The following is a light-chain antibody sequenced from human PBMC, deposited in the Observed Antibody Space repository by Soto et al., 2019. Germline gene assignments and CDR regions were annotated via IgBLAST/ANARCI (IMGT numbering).Light chain of an antibody. V-gene: IGKV1-39*01. CDR1: ESINRH. Sequence: DIQMTQSPSSLSASVGDRVTITCRASESINRHLNWYQQQPGRAPKLLIYAASSLQNGVPSRFRGGGSGTDFTLSITNMQPADFATYYCQQSYTALSITFGQGTRLEIK. CDR3: QQSYTALSIT. J-gene: IGKJ5*01. CDR2: AAS.